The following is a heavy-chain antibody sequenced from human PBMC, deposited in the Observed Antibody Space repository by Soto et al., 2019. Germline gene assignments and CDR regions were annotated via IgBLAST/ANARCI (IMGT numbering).Heavy chain of an antibody. CDR2: IYPGDSDT. V-gene: IGHV5-51*01. CDR3: ARRDYGPPIPHCGMDV. J-gene: IGHJ6*02. Sequence: LGESLKISCKGSGYSFTSYWIGWVRQMPGKGLEWMGIIYPGDSDTRYSPSFQGQVTISADKSISTAYLQWSSLKASDTAMYYCARRDYGPPIPHCGMDVWGQGTTVTVSS. CDR1: GYSFTSYW. D-gene: IGHD4-17*01.